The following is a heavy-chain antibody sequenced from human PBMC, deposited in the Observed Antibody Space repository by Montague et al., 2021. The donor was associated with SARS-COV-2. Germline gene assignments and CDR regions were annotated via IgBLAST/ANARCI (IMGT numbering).Heavy chain of an antibody. Sequence: SETLSLTCSVSGGPISSSSYYWGWIRQPPGQGLVWVGNIYHAGSTNSNPSLKSRATIFVDTSNSQFSLKLASVTAAATAVYYYARQVRYYDWRSDYWGQGTLVSVSS. D-gene: IGHD3-9*01. CDR2: IYHAGST. J-gene: IGHJ4*02. CDR3: ARQVRYYDWRSDY. V-gene: IGHV4-39*07. CDR1: GGPISSSSYY.